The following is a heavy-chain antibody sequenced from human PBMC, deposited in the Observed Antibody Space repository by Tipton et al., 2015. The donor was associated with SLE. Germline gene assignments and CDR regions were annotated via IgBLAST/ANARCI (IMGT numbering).Heavy chain of an antibody. J-gene: IGHJ5*02. V-gene: IGHV4-39*07. Sequence: TLSLTCIVSGISISSSAGTDYYWGLFRQPPGMGLVWIVSIYYSGSTYYNPSLKSRVTISVDTSKKQFSLKLRSVTAADTAVYYCARPTYYYDSGGYYGVWFDPWGQGTLVPVSS. CDR2: IYYSGST. D-gene: IGHD3-22*01. CDR3: ARPTYYYDSGGYYGVWFDP. CDR1: GISISSSAGTDYY.